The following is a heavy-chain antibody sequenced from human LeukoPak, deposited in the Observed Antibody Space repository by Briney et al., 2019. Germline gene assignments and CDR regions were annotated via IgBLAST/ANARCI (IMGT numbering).Heavy chain of an antibody. CDR1: GYTFSSYG. CDR2: ISAYNGGT. CDR3: ARDFHYYGSGSLWDY. Sequence: ASVKVSCKTSGYTFSSYGITWVRQAPGQGLEWMGWISAYNGGTKYEQKLQGRVTMTTDTSTNTAYLELTSLSSDDTAMHYCARDFHYYGSGSLWDYWGQGTLVTVSS. V-gene: IGHV1-18*01. D-gene: IGHD3-10*01. J-gene: IGHJ4*02.